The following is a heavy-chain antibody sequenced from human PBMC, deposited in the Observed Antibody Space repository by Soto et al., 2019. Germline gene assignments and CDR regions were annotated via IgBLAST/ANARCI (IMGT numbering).Heavy chain of an antibody. CDR2: ISAYNGNT. D-gene: IGHD6-19*01. CDR1: GYTFTSYG. CDR3: AKSNSGWPLRFDH. Sequence: GASVKVSFKASGYTFTSYGISWLRQAPGQGLEWMGWISAYNGNTNYAQKLQGRVTMTTDTSTSTAYMELRSLRSDDTAVYYCAKSNSGWPLRFDHWGQGTLVTVSS. J-gene: IGHJ4*02. V-gene: IGHV1-18*04.